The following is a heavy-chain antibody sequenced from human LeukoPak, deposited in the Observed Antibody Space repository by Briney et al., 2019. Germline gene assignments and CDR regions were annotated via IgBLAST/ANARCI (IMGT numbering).Heavy chain of an antibody. CDR3: ARAEGIAVAGSSEPLDY. D-gene: IGHD6-19*01. V-gene: IGHV1-18*01. J-gene: IGHJ4*02. CDR2: ITAYNSNT. Sequence: ASVKVSCKASGYTFTSYGISWVRQAPGQGLEWMGWITAYNSNTNYAQKLQGRVTMTTDTSTSTAYMELRSLRSDDTAVYYCARAEGIAVAGSSEPLDYWGQGTLVTVSS. CDR1: GYTFTSYG.